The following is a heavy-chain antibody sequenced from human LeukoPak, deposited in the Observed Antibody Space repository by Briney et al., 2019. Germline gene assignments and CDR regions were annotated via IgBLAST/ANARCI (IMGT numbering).Heavy chain of an antibody. CDR2: INPNSGDT. J-gene: IGHJ5*02. D-gene: IGHD5-18*01. CDR3: ARVHSYDTPNAANWFDP. V-gene: IGHV1-2*06. CDR1: GYTFTGYH. Sequence: ASVKVSCKASGYTFTGYHMHWVRQAPGQGLEWMGRINPNSGDTNYAQKFQGRVTMTRDTSISTAYMELSRLRSDDTAVYYCARVHSYDTPNAANWFDPWGQGTLVTVSS.